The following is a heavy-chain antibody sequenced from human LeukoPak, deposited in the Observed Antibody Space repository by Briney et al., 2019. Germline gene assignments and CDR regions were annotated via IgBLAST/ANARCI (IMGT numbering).Heavy chain of an antibody. J-gene: IGHJ6*03. D-gene: IGHD6-13*01. CDR1: GFTFSSYG. CDR2: IRYDGSNK. Sequence: GGSLRLSCAASGFTFSSYGMHWVRQAPGKGLEWVAFIRYDGSNKYYADSVKGRFTISRDNSKNTLYLQMNSLRAEDTAVYYCARSYSSTPQYYYYYYMDVWGKGTTVTVSS. V-gene: IGHV3-30*02. CDR3: ARSYSSTPQYYYYYYMDV.